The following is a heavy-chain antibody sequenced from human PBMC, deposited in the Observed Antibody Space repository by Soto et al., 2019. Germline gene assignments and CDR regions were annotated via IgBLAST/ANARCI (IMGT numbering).Heavy chain of an antibody. J-gene: IGHJ5*01. CDR3: AMIPVDTYLIYWFDP. D-gene: IGHD5-18*01. CDR1: GGSISGHY. CDR2: IFYSGSTTY. Sequence: GPGPMGASETLSLTCTVSGGSISGHYWIWIRQPPGEGMEWIGYIFYSGSTTYNNNPSLKSRVSISVDTSKNQFSLKVTSVTAADTAVYYCAMIPVDTYLIYWFDPWGQGTLVTVSS. V-gene: IGHV4-59*11.